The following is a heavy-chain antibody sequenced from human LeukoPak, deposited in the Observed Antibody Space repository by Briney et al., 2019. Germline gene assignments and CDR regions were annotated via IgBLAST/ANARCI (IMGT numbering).Heavy chain of an antibody. J-gene: IGHJ4*02. D-gene: IGHD2-8*02. V-gene: IGHV4-34*01. CDR1: GGSFSGYY. CDR3: ARQKGSANTWSDFDF. Sequence: PSETLSLTCAVYGGSFSGYYWSWIRQPPGKGLEWIGEINHSGSTYYNPSLKSRVTISVDTSKNQFSLKLSSLTAADTALYYCARQKGSANTWSDFDFWVRGTLVTVSS. CDR2: INHSGST.